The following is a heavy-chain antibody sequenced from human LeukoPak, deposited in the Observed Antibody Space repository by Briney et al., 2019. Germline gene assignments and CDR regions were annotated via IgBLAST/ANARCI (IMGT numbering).Heavy chain of an antibody. CDR2: IYYSGST. CDR1: GGSISSGGYC. J-gene: IGHJ4*02. V-gene: IGHV4-31*03. Sequence: PSETLSLTCTVSGGSISSGGYCWSWIRQRPGKGLEWIGYIYYSGSTYYNPSLKSRVTISVDTSKNQFSLKLSSVTAADTAVYYCARIRFGEETDYWGQGTLVTVSS. D-gene: IGHD3-10*01. CDR3: ARIRFGEETDY.